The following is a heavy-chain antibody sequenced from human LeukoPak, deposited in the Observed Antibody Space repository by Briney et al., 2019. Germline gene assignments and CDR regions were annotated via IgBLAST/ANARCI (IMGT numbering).Heavy chain of an antibody. V-gene: IGHV3-64D*09. CDR2: ISSYGGST. CDR3: VPLPIAVAGTHLLDY. J-gene: IGHJ4*02. CDR1: GFTFSTYP. D-gene: IGHD6-19*01. Sequence: GGSLRLSCSASGFTFSTYPMHGVRQAPGKGLEYVSAISSYGGSTYYADSVKGRFTISRDNSKNTLYLQMSSLRAEDTAVYYCVPLPIAVAGTHLLDYWGQGTLVTVSS.